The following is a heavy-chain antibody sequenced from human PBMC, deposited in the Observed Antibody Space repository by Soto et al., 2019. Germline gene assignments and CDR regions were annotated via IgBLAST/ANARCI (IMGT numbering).Heavy chain of an antibody. CDR1: GYSISSSNW. Sequence: PSETLSLTCAVSGYSISSSNWWGWIRQPPGKGLEWIGYNYYSGITYYNPSLKSRVTISLDTSKNQFSLKLSSVTAADTAVYYCARGSSIAGLYYGMDVWGQGTTVTSP. J-gene: IGHJ6*02. CDR2: NYYSGIT. D-gene: IGHD6-6*01. CDR3: ARGSSIAGLYYGMDV. V-gene: IGHV4-28*03.